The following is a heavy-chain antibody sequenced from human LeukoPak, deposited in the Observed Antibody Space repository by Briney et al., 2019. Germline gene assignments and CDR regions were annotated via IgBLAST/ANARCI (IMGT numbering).Heavy chain of an antibody. V-gene: IGHV3-30*03. J-gene: IGHJ3*01. CDR2: ISYDGSNK. Sequence: PAMSVRLSCAGSGFTFSSYGMHWVRQPPGKGLEWVAVISYDGSNKYYADSVKGRFTISRDNTKNSLYLQMDSLRAEDTAVYCCARGFSAFDFWAQGTMVTVSS. CDR3: ARGFSAFDF. D-gene: IGHD3-3*02. CDR1: GFTFSSYG.